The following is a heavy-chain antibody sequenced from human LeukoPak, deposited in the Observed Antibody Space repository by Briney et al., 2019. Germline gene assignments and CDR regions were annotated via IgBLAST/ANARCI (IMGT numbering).Heavy chain of an antibody. CDR1: GYTFTSYA. D-gene: IGHD1-26*01. CDR2: INAGNGNT. J-gene: IGHJ3*02. Sequence: ASVKVSCKASGYTFTSYAMHWVRQAPGQRIEWMGWINAGNGNTKYSQKFQGRVTITRDTSASTAYMELSSLRSEDTAVYYCARAERLLRDAFDIWGQGTMVTVSS. V-gene: IGHV1-3*01. CDR3: ARAERLLRDAFDI.